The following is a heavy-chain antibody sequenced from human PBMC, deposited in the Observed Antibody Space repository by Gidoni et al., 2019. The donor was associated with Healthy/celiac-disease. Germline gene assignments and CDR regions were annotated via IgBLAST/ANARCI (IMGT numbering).Heavy chain of an antibody. CDR3: ARDRSGYDTFDY. Sequence: QVQLGQSGAEVQKPGAAVKVSCKASGYTFTSYGISWVRQAPGQGLEWMGWISAYNGNTNDAQKLQGRVTMTTDTSTSTAYMELRSLRSDDTAVYYCARDRSGYDTFDYWGQGTLVTVSS. V-gene: IGHV1-18*01. J-gene: IGHJ4*02. D-gene: IGHD5-12*01. CDR2: ISAYNGNT. CDR1: GYTFTSYG.